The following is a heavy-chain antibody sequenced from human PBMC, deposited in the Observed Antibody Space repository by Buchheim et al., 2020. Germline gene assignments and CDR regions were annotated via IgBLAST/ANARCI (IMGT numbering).Heavy chain of an antibody. Sequence: QVQLQESGPGLVRPSETLSLTCTVSGGSISTYYWSWIRQPPGKGLEWIGCIYYSGSTNYNPSLKSRVTISVDQPKNQISLQLRSVTAADTALYYCARVYGDNKNPYYFDYWGQGTL. J-gene: IGHJ4*02. V-gene: IGHV4-59*01. CDR1: GGSISTYY. CDR3: ARVYGDNKNPYYFDY. D-gene: IGHD4-23*01. CDR2: IYYSGST.